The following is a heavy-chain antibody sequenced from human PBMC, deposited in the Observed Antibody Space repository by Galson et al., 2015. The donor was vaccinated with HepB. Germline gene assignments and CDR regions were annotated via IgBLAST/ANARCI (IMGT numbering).Heavy chain of an antibody. CDR1: GFTFSSYA. Sequence: SLRLSCAASGFTFSSYAMHWVRQAPGKGLEWVAVISYDGSNKYYADSVKGRFTISRDNSKNTLYLQMNSLRAEDTAVYYCARNTYCSSTSCEHDYWGQGTLVTVSS. CDR3: ARNTYCSSTSCEHDY. J-gene: IGHJ4*02. V-gene: IGHV3-30-3*01. CDR2: ISYDGSNK. D-gene: IGHD2-2*01.